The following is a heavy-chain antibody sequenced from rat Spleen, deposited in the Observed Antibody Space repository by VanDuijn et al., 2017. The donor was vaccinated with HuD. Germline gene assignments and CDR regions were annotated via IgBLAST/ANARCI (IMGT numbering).Heavy chain of an antibody. D-gene: IGHD5-1*01. J-gene: IGHJ2*01. CDR3: ARHGLGEDY. Sequence: EVQLVETGGGLVQPGRSLKLSCVASGFTFNRYWMYWVRQAPGKGLEWVSSISTGGGNTYYRDSVKGRFTLSRDNAKSTLYLQMNSLRSEDTATYYCARHGLGEDYWGQGVMVTVSS. V-gene: IGHV5-58*01. CDR1: GFTFNRYW. CDR2: ISTGGGNT.